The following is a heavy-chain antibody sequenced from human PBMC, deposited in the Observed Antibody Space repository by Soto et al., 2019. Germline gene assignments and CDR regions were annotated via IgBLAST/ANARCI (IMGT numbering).Heavy chain of an antibody. CDR3: AHRGVITWFDY. CDR1: GFSLSTSGVG. V-gene: IGHV2-5*02. Sequence: QITLKESGPTLVKPTQTLTLTCTFSGFSLSTSGVGVGWIRQPPGKALEWLALVYWDDDKRYSPSLKSRLIXTXVTSKNQVVLTMTNMDPVDTATYYCAHRGVITWFDYWGQGTLVTVSS. J-gene: IGHJ4*02. D-gene: IGHD3-16*02. CDR2: VYWDDDK.